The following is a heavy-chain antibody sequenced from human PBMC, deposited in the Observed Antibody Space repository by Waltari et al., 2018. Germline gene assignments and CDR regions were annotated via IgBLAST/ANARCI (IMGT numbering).Heavy chain of an antibody. D-gene: IGHD3-3*01. CDR1: GDSINNYY. CDR3: ARSYDFWSGYPLDH. CDR2: NAYNGRT. Sequence: QVQLQESGPGLVKPSETLSLTCSVSGDSINNYYWNWIRQPPGKELEWIGYNAYNGRTNYNPALKSRVTISVDTSETQFSLKLRSVTAADTAVYYCARSYDFWSGYPLDHWGQGTLVTVSS. V-gene: IGHV4-59*01. J-gene: IGHJ4*02.